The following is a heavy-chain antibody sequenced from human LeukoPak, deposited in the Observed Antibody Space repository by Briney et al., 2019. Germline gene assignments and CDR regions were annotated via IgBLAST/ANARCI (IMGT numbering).Heavy chain of an antibody. CDR3: AKSLSYYYDSSGRYYFDY. D-gene: IGHD3-22*01. Sequence: PGGSLRLSCAASGFTFSSYAMSWVRQAPGKGLEWVSAISGSGGSTYYADSVKGRFTISRDNYKNTLYLQMNSLRAEDTAVYYCAKSLSYYYDSSGRYYFDYWGQGTLVTVSS. CDR1: GFTFSSYA. J-gene: IGHJ4*02. V-gene: IGHV3-23*01. CDR2: ISGSGGST.